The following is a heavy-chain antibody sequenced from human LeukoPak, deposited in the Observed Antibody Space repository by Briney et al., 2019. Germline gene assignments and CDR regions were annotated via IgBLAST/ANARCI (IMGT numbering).Heavy chain of an antibody. CDR1: GFIFSSYA. Sequence: GGSLRLSCAASGFIFSSYAMSWVRQAPGKGLEWVSVIYSGGSTYYADSVKGRFTISRDNSKNTLYLQMNSLRAEDTAVYYCARDIPHNYYDSSGYYSDYWGQGTLVTVSS. V-gene: IGHV3-53*01. J-gene: IGHJ4*02. CDR3: ARDIPHNYYDSSGYYSDY. D-gene: IGHD3-22*01. CDR2: IYSGGST.